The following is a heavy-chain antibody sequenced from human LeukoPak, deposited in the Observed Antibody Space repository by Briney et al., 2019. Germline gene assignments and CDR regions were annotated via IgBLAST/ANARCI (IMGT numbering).Heavy chain of an antibody. CDR2: IYYSGST. V-gene: IGHV4-39*01. Sequence: SETLSLTCTVSGVSISSSSYYWGWLRQPPGKGLEWIGSIYYSGSTYYNPSLKSRVTISVDTSKNQFSLKLSSVTAADTAVYYCARGRPRKMVRSPFDYWGQGTLVTVSS. D-gene: IGHD2-8*01. CDR3: ARGRPRKMVRSPFDY. CDR1: GVSISSSSYY. J-gene: IGHJ4*02.